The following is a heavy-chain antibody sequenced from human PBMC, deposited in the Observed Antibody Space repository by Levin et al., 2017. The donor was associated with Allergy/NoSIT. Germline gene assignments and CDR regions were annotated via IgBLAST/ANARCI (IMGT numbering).Heavy chain of an antibody. V-gene: IGHV3-23*01. CDR1: GFTFSSYA. J-gene: IGHJ4*02. CDR3: AKAFYTTSWRTLDS. Sequence: LSLTCAASGFTFSSYAMNWVRQAPGKGLEWVSATSGGGDTTYYADSVKGRFTISRDNSRDTLYLQMNSLRAEDTAVYYCAKAFYTTSWRTLDSWGQGTLVAVSS. D-gene: IGHD3-16*01. CDR2: TSGGGDTT.